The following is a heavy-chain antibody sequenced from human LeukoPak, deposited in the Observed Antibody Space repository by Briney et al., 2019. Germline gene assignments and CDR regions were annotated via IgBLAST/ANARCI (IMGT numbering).Heavy chain of an antibody. V-gene: IGHV3-23*01. CDR2: ISVSGGST. Sequence: GGSLRLSCAASGFTFSIYSMSGVRQAPGKGLEWVSAISVSGGSTYYADSVKGRFTISRDNSKNTLYLQMNSLRAEDTAVYYCAKDHPARSSFDYWGQGTLVTVSS. J-gene: IGHJ4*02. CDR3: AKDHPARSSFDY. CDR1: GFTFSIYS.